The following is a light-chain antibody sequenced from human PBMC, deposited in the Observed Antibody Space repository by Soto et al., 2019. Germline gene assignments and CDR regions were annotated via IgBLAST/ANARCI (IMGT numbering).Light chain of an antibody. CDR1: QSVRSY. J-gene: IGKJ4*01. V-gene: IGKV3-11*01. Sequence: EIVLTQSPATLSLSPGDSATLSCRASQSVRSYLAWYQQKPSQAPRLLIYGASSRSTGVPARFSGSGSGTDFTLTISSQKPEDFAIYYCQQRSDWPPLTFVGGTKVEIK. CDR2: GAS. CDR3: QQRSDWPPLT.